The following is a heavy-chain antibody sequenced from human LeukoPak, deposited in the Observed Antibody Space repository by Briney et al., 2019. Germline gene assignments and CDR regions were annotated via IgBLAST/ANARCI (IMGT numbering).Heavy chain of an antibody. V-gene: IGHV3-23*01. CDR3: AKGSGYYPILDY. CDR2: LSGSGGST. Sequence: PGGSLRLPCAASGFTFSSYAMSWVPQAPGKGLEWVTALSGSGGSTYYADSVKGRFSISRDNSKNTLYLQMNSLRAEDTAVYYCAKGSGYYPILDYRGQGTLVTVSS. CDR1: GFTFSSYA. D-gene: IGHD3-3*01. J-gene: IGHJ4*02.